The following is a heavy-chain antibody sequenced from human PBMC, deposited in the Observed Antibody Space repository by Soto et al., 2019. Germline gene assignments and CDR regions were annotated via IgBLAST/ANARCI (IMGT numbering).Heavy chain of an antibody. CDR2: INPNSGGT. J-gene: IGHJ4*02. D-gene: IGHD6-13*01. V-gene: IGHV1-2*04. Sequence: QVQLVQSGAEVKKPGASVKVSCKASGYTFTGYYMHWVRQAPGQGLEWMGWINPNSGGTNYAQKFQGWVTMTRDTSISTAYMELSRLRSDDTAVYYCARGGIAAAGTEDFDYWGQGTLVTVSS. CDR1: GYTFTGYY. CDR3: ARGGIAAAGTEDFDY.